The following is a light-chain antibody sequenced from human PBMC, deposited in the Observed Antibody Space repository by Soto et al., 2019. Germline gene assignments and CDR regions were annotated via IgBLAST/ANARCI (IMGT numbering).Light chain of an antibody. J-gene: IGLJ1*01. CDR1: SSDVGAYNY. Sequence: QSALTQPASVSGSPGQSITISCTGTSSDVGAYNYVSWYQHHPGKAPKLIIYDVSDRPSGVSNSFSASKSGNTASLTISGLQAEDEADYYCSSYTSRNTEVFGTGTKVTVL. V-gene: IGLV2-14*03. CDR3: SSYTSRNTEV. CDR2: DVS.